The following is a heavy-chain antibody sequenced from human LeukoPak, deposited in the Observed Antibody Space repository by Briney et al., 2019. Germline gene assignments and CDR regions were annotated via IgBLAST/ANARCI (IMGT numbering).Heavy chain of an antibody. J-gene: IGHJ3*02. D-gene: IGHD3-10*01. CDR3: ARDYPPTYYYGSGTPPDAFDI. Sequence: GGSLRLSCATSGFTFRIYSMNWVRQAPGKGLEWVSSISPSSSSMNYADSLKGRFTISRDNAKNSLYLQMNSLRAEDTAVYYCARDYPPTYYYGSGTPPDAFDIWGQGTMVTVSS. V-gene: IGHV3-21*01. CDR2: ISPSSSSM. CDR1: GFTFRIYS.